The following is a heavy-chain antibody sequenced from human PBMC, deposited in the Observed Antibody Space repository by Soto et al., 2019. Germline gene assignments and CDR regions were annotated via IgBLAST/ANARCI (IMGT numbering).Heavy chain of an antibody. CDR3: SKVPHSSGRPGDWYFDL. V-gene: IGHV3-9*01. Sequence: EVQLVEAGGGLVQPGRSLRLSCAASGFTFDDYAMHWVRQAPGKGLEWASGISWNSGSIGYADSVKGRCTISRDNAKNSLSLPMNSLDAEDTDLYYCSKVPHSSGRPGDWYFDLWGRGTLVTVSS. J-gene: IGHJ2*01. D-gene: IGHD6-19*01. CDR1: GFTFDDYA. CDR2: ISWNSGSI.